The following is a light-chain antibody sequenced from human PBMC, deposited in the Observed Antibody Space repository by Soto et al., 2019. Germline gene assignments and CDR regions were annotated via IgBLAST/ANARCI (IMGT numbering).Light chain of an antibody. V-gene: IGLV2-14*01. CDR3: NSFSSSTLYV. Sequence: QSALTQPASVSGSPGQSITISCTGTSSDVGAYNYVSWYQQHPGKAPKLIIYEVSNRPSGVSNRFSGSKSGNTASLTISGLQAEDEAEYYCNSFSSSTLYVFGTGTQLTVL. J-gene: IGLJ1*01. CDR2: EVS. CDR1: SSDVGAYNY.